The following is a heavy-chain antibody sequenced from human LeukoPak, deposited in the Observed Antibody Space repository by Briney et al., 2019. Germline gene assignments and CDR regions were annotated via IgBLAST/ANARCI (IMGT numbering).Heavy chain of an antibody. V-gene: IGHV3-64D*06. CDR2: ISSNGAGT. CDR3: VKDKWLRVYSYGPFDY. Sequence: PGGSLRLSCSASGFTFSTYAMHWVRRAPGKGLAYVSTISSNGAGTYYADSVKGRFTISRDNSKNTLFLQMSSLRAEDTALYYCVKDKWLRVYSYGPFDYWGQGTLVTVSS. J-gene: IGHJ4*02. CDR1: GFTFSTYA. D-gene: IGHD5-18*01.